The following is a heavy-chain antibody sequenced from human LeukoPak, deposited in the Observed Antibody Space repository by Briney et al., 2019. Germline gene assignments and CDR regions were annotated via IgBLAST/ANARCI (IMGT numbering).Heavy chain of an antibody. J-gene: IGHJ4*02. V-gene: IGHV1-8*01. D-gene: IGHD4-17*01. CDR2: MNPNSGNS. CDR3: ARLGDYGDYYFDY. CDR1: GYTVTSYD. Sequence: VASVKVSCKASGYTVTSYDINWVRQATGQGLEWMGWMNPNSGNSGYAQKFQGRVTITTDASISTAYMELSGLRSEGTAVYYCARLGDYGDYYFDYWGQGTLVTVSS.